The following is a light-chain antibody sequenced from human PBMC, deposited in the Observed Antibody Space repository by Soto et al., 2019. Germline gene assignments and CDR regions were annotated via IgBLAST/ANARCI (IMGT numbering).Light chain of an antibody. J-gene: IGKJ2*01. Sequence: EIVLTQSPGTLSLSPGERATLSCRARQNVSTSYLAWYQQKPGQAPRLLIYGTSSRATGIPDRFSGGGSGTDFTLTINRLEPEDFAVYYCQQYGSSPNTFGQGTKVEIE. CDR1: QNVSTSY. CDR2: GTS. V-gene: IGKV3-20*01. CDR3: QQYGSSPNT.